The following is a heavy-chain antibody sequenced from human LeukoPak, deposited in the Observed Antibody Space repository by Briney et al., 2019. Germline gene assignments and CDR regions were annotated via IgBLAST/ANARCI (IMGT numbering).Heavy chain of an antibody. CDR2: VYYSGST. J-gene: IGHJ3*02. Sequence: PSETLSLTCAVSGGSVSSSSYYWGWIRQLPGKGLEWIGSVYYSGSTYYNPSLKSRLTISVDTSKNQFSLKMRSVTAADTAVYYCARGNVYYYDSSGPTLGDAFDIWGQGTMVTVSS. D-gene: IGHD3-22*01. CDR1: GGSVSSSSYY. CDR3: ARGNVYYYDSSGPTLGDAFDI. V-gene: IGHV4-39*01.